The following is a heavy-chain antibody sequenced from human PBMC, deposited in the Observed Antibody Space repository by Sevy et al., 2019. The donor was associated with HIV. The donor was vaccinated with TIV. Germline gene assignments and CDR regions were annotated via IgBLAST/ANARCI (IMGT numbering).Heavy chain of an antibody. V-gene: IGHV4-59*08. CDR2: IYYSGST. Sequence: SETLSLTCTVSGDSISSNYWNWIRQPPGKGLEWIGYIYYSGSTNYNPSLKSRVTISVDTSKNQFSLGLSAVTAADTAVYYSARQSVTYDILTGWNYYGVDVWGQGTTVTVSS. CDR3: ARQSVTYDILTGWNYYGVDV. CDR1: GDSISSNY. J-gene: IGHJ6*02. D-gene: IGHD3-9*01.